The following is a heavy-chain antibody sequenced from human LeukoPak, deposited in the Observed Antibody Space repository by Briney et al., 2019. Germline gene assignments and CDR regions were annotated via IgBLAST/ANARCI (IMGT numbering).Heavy chain of an antibody. J-gene: IGHJ4*02. CDR3: TRESGYKTSRQRGFDS. CDR2: IKSKTSGGTI. Sequence: TGGSLRLSCAASGFTFSSYNMNWVRQAPGKGLELVGRIKSKTSGGTIDYAAPVRGRFTISRDDTENMVFLQMSSLKTEDTAVYYCTRESGYKTSRQRGFDSWGQGILVTVSS. D-gene: IGHD5-12*01. V-gene: IGHV3-15*01. CDR1: GFTFSSYN.